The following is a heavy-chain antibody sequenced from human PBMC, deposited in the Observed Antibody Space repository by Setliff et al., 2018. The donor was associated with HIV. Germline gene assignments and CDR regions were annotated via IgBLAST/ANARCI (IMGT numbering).Heavy chain of an antibody. CDR1: GFTFSDYY. Sequence: GGSLRLSCAASGFTFSDYYMNWIRQAPGKGLEWVSYISTSGGTIYYADSVKGRFTISRDNSKNTLYLQMNSLRAEDTAVYYCAKEGYDILTGYYEGRGGMDVWGQGTTVTVSS. J-gene: IGHJ6*02. CDR3: AKEGYDILTGYYEGRGGMDV. CDR2: ISTSGGTI. D-gene: IGHD3-9*01. V-gene: IGHV3-11*04.